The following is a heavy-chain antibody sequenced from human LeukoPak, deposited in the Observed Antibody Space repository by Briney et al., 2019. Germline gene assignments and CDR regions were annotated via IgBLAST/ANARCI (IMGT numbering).Heavy chain of an antibody. CDR2: IHYTGAT. V-gene: IGHV4-34*01. Sequence: SETLPLTCAVYGGSFRGYYWSWIRQPPGKGLEWIGGIHYTGATNYKPSLKSRVTISGDPSKNQVSLRVSSVTAADTAVYYCARGVLGPYYFDLWGRGTLVTVSS. D-gene: IGHD7-27*01. CDR1: GGSFRGYY. J-gene: IGHJ2*01. CDR3: ARGVLGPYYFDL.